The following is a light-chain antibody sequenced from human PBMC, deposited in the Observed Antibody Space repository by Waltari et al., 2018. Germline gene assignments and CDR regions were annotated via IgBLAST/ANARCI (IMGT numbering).Light chain of an antibody. CDR2: DVS. CDR1: SSDVGLSNY. CDR3: NSYTGSSSWV. V-gene: IGLV2-14*01. Sequence: SALTQPASVSGSPGQSITISCTGTSSDVGLSNYVHWYQQHPGKAPKLIIYDVSERPSGVSDRFSGSKAGNTASLTISGLQAEDEADYYCNSYTGSSSWVFGGGTKLTVL. J-gene: IGLJ3*02.